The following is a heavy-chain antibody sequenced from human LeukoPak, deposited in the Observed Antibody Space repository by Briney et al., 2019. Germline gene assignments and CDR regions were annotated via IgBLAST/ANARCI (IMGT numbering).Heavy chain of an antibody. J-gene: IGHJ4*02. V-gene: IGHV3-43*02. CDR3: AKDSPISDRGLDV. CDR2: IGGDGGRT. Sequence: GGSLRLSCAASGFTFDDYAMHWVRQAPGKSLEWVSLIGGDGGRTYYADSVKGRFTISRDNSRNSLYLQMSSLRIEDTALYYCAKDSPISDRGLDVWGQGTLVTVSS. CDR1: GFTFDDYA. D-gene: IGHD5/OR15-5a*01.